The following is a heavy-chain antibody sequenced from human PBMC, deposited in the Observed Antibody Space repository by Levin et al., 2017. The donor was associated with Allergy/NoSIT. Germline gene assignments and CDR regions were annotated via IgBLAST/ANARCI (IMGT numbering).Heavy chain of an antibody. CDR2: ISSNGGST. CDR3: ARAKGSALAGLYYFDY. J-gene: IGHJ4*02. D-gene: IGHD6-19*01. Sequence: GGSLRLSCGASGFTFSSHAMHWARQAPGKGLEYVSAISSNGGSTYYANSVKGRFTISRDNSKNTLYLQMGSLRVEDMAVYYCARAKGSALAGLYYFDYWGQGTLVTVSS. CDR1: GFTFSSHA. V-gene: IGHV3-64*01.